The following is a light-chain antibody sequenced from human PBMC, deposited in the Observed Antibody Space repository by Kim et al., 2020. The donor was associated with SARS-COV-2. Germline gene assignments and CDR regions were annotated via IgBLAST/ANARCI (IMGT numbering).Light chain of an antibody. V-gene: IGKV3-15*01. J-gene: IGKJ4*01. CDR3: QQYNNWPLT. CDR1: QNIRTF. CDR2: DAS. Sequence: SVSPGETATLSCRASQNIRTFLAWYQHKPGQAPTLLISDASTRATGISVRFSGSGSGTEFTLSITSLQSEDSAVYYCQQYNNWPLTFGGGTKLEI.